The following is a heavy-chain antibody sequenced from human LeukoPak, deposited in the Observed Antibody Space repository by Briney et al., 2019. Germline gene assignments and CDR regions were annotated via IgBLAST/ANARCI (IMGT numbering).Heavy chain of an antibody. D-gene: IGHD3-22*01. CDR3: AGGGGYLIDY. J-gene: IGHJ4*02. CDR1: GFTFSSYW. Sequence: GGPLRLSCTASGFTFSSYWMNWVRQVPGKELEWVAIIKSDGTEEHYLDSVKGRFTISRDNANNLLFLQMNNLRAEDTAVYYCAGGGGYLIDYWGQGTLDTVSS. V-gene: IGHV3-7*01. CDR2: IKSDGTEE.